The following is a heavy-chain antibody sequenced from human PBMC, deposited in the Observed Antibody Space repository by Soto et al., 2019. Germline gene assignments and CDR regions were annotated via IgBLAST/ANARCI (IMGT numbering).Heavy chain of an antibody. V-gene: IGHV5-51*01. CDR3: ARPYYDSSGYYYYGMDV. J-gene: IGHJ6*02. D-gene: IGHD3-22*01. Sequence: GESLKISCKGSGYSFTSYWIGWVRQMPGKGLEWMGIIYPGDSDTRYSPSFQGQVTISADKSISTAYLQWSSLKASDTAMYYCARPYYDSSGYYYYGMDVWAKGPRSP. CDR2: IYPGDSDT. CDR1: GYSFTSYW.